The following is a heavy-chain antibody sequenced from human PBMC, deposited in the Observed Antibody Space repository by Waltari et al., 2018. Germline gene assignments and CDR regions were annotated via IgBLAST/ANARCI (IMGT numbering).Heavy chain of an antibody. CDR3: ARGNTKYGMDV. CDR1: RIHVSSYY. D-gene: IGHD3-10*01. Sequence: EVQLVESGGHLIQPGGSLRLSWAASRIHVSSYYMNWVRQAPGKGLEWVSILYHAGNTYYADSVKGRFTFSRDNSKNTLYLQMNSLRAEDTAVYYCARGNTKYGMDVWGQGTTVTVSS. CDR2: LYHAGNT. J-gene: IGHJ6*02. V-gene: IGHV3-53*01.